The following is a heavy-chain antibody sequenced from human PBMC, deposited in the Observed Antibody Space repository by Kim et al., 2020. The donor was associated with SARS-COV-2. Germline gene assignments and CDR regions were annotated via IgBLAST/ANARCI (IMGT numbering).Heavy chain of an antibody. D-gene: IGHD6-19*01. CDR2: IYYSGST. V-gene: IGHV4-61*01. CDR3: AREGKQWLGRPGHFDY. CDR1: GGSVSSGSYY. J-gene: IGHJ4*02. Sequence: SETLSLTCTVSGGSVSSGSYYWSWIRQPPGKGLEWIGYIYYSGSTNYNPSLKSRVTISVDTSKNQFSLKLSSVTAADTAVYYCAREGKQWLGRPGHFDYWGQGTLVTVSS.